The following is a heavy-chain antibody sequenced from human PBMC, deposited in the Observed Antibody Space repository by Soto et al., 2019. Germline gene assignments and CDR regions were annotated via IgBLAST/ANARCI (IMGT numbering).Heavy chain of an antibody. J-gene: IGHJ5*02. CDR2: IETDGSRT. CDR3: VRDRPHNWFDP. Sequence: EVQLAESGGGLVQPGGSLRLSCAASGFTFSTYWMHWVRQAPGKGPVWVSRIETDGSRTTYADSVKGRFTISRDNAKNLMYLQMNSLRVEDTAVYYCVRDRPHNWFDPWGQGTLVTVYS. D-gene: IGHD6-6*01. V-gene: IGHV3-74*01. CDR1: GFTFSTYW.